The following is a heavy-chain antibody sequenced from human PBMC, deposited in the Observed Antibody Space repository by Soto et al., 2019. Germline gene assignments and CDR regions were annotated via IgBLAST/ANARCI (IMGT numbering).Heavy chain of an antibody. V-gene: IGHV1-58*01. CDR2: IDVGSGNA. Sequence: SVKVSCKTSGFTFSSSAVHWVRQARGHRLQWIGWIDVGSGNANYAQMLQERVTISRDMTTSTAYMELSSLRSDDTAVYYCTEKNASRWGSYFGYWGKRTLVTVSS. D-gene: IGHD3-16*01. CDR3: TEKNASRWGSYFGY. CDR1: GFTFSSSA. J-gene: IGHJ4*02.